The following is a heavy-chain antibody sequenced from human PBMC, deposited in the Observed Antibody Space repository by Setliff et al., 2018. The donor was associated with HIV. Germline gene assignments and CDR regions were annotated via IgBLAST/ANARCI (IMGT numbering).Heavy chain of an antibody. CDR1: AFTFNKYA. CDR3: AKDPPGFSHFLDY. Sequence: GESLRLSCTASAFTFNKYAMAWVRQAPGKGLEWVSAISDTGDYIYYADSVKGRFTISRDNSANTVYLQMTGLRVEYTAVYFCAKDPPGFSHFLDYWGQGAVVTVSS. J-gene: IGHJ4*02. V-gene: IGHV3-23*01. CDR2: ISDTGDYI. D-gene: IGHD1-1*01.